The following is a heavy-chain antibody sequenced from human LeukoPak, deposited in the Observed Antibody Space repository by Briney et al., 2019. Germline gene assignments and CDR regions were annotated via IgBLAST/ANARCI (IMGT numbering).Heavy chain of an antibody. CDR1: VYTFTHYY. CDR2: VDPEDGET. Sequence: GASVKVSFKASVYTFTHYYMHWVQQAPGKGLAWVGRVDPEDGETIYAEKFQGRVTITADTSTDTAYMELSSLRSEDTAVYYCATAAIRYYYYMDVWGKGTTVTVSS. CDR3: ATAAIRYYYYMDV. V-gene: IGHV1-69-2*01. D-gene: IGHD5-24*01. J-gene: IGHJ6*03.